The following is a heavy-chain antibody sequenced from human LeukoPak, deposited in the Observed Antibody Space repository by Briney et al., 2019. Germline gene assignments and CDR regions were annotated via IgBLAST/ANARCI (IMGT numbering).Heavy chain of an antibody. CDR2: IYYSGST. CDR3: ARGVESPGGFDP. J-gene: IGHJ5*02. D-gene: IGHD5-24*01. CDR1: GGSISSSSYY. V-gene: IGHV4-39*07. Sequence: SETLSLTCTVSGGSISSSSYYWGWIRQPPGKGLEWIGSIYYSGSTYYNPSLKSRVTISVDTSKNQFSLKLSSVTAADTAVYYCARGVESPGGFDPWGQGTLVTVSS.